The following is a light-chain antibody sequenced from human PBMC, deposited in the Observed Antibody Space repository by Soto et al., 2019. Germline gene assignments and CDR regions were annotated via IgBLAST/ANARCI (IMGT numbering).Light chain of an antibody. CDR1: QSVSSSY. Sequence: IVLTQSPGTLSLSPGLRATLSCRASQSVSSSYLAWYQQKPGQAPRLLIYGASSRATGIPDRFTGSGSGTEFTLTISSLQSEDFAVYYCQHYHGWPITFGQGTRLEIK. V-gene: IGKV3-20*01. CDR2: GAS. J-gene: IGKJ5*01. CDR3: QHYHGWPIT.